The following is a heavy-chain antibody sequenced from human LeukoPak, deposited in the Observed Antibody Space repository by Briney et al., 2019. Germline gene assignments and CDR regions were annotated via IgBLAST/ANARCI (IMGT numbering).Heavy chain of an antibody. CDR3: ARDTSIVIAVAGTLDY. Sequence: GGSLRLSCAASRFTFSSYAMSWVRQAPGKGLEWVSTITGSGFSTYYADSVKGRFTISRDNAKNSLYLQMNSLRAEDTAVHYCARDTSIVIAVAGTLDYWGQGTLVTVSS. J-gene: IGHJ4*02. CDR2: ITGSGFST. CDR1: RFTFSSYA. D-gene: IGHD6-19*01. V-gene: IGHV3-23*01.